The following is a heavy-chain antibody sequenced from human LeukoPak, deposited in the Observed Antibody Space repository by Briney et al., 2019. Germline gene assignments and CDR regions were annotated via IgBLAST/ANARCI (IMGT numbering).Heavy chain of an antibody. CDR3: ARSYLSSWYYFDY. Sequence: GGSLRLSCAASGFTFSSYGMHWVRQAPGKGLEWVAVIWYDGSNKYYADSVKGRFTISRDNSKNTLYLQMNSLRAEDTAVYYCARSYLSSWYYFDYWGQGTRVTVSS. V-gene: IGHV3-33*01. CDR1: GFTFSSYG. J-gene: IGHJ4*02. D-gene: IGHD6-13*01. CDR2: IWYDGSNK.